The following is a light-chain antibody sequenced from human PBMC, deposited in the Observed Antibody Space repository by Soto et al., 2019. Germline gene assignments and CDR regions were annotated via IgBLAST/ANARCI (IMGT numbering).Light chain of an antibody. J-gene: IGKJ1*01. CDR2: AAS. Sequence: DIQMTQSPSSLSASVGDRVTITCRASQSISNYLNWYQQKPGKAPNLLIYAASTLHSGVPARFSGSGSGTDFTLTISSLQAEDFATYYCQQSYSSPWTFGQGTKVDIK. V-gene: IGKV1-39*01. CDR1: QSISNY. CDR3: QQSYSSPWT.